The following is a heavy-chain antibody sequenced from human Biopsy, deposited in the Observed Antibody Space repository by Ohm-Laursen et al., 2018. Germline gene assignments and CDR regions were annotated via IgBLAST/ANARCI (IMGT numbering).Heavy chain of an antibody. CDR1: GGSISSSSYF. V-gene: IGHV4-39*02. D-gene: IGHD5-24*01. CDR2: MSYGESA. J-gene: IGHJ4*02. CDR3: AKDWLQSWYFDH. Sequence: SDTLSLTCTVSGGSISSSSYFWGWIRQTPGKGLEWVGSMSYGESARYLPSLKSRVTLSVDTSKNQLSLSLSSVTAADTAVYYCAKDWLQSWYFDHWGQGTLVTVSS.